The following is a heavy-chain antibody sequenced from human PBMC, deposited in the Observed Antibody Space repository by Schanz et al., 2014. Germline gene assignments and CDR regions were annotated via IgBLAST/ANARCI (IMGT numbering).Heavy chain of an antibody. CDR2: ITGASDHI. D-gene: IGHD6-13*01. CDR1: GFIFGSSV. V-gene: IGHV3-23*01. J-gene: IGHJ4*02. CDR3: VSQTGSPNY. Sequence: EVQLLESGGGLVQPGGSLRLSCAASGFIFGSSVMAWVRQAPGKGLEWVSGITGASDHIDYADSVKGRFTISRDNSKNSLYLQMNSLRVEDTAVYFCVSQTGSPNYWGQGTLVTVSS.